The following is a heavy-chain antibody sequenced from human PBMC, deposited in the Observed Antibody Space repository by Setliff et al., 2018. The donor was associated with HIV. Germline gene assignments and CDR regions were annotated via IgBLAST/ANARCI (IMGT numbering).Heavy chain of an antibody. V-gene: IGHV4-38-2*01. Sequence: LSLTCAVSGYSISSGYYWGWIRQPPGKGLEWLGSIYHSGSTYNNPSLKSRVTISVDTSKNQFSLKLTSVTAADTAVYYCARTLRAAAMGYFEYWGQRTLVTVSS. J-gene: IGHJ4*02. D-gene: IGHD5-18*01. CDR3: ARTLRAAAMGYFEY. CDR2: IYHSGST. CDR1: GYSISSGYY.